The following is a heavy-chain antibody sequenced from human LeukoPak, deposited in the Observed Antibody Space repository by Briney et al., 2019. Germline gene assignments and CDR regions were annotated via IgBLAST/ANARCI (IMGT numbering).Heavy chain of an antibody. CDR3: ARDLYDILTEGYFDY. Sequence: PGASVKVCCKASGYTFTSYGISWVRQAPGQGLEWMGWISAYNGNTKYAQKLQGRVTMTTDTSTSTAYMELRSLRSDDTAVYYCARDLYDILTEGYFDYWGQGTLVTISS. V-gene: IGHV1-18*01. J-gene: IGHJ4*02. CDR1: GYTFTSYG. D-gene: IGHD3-9*01. CDR2: ISAYNGNT.